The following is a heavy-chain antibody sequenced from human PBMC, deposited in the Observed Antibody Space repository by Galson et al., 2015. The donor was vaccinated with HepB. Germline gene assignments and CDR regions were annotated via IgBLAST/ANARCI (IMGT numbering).Heavy chain of an antibody. J-gene: IGHJ4*02. CDR1: GYTFTDYY. CDR2: IYPKTGDA. Sequence: SVKVSCKASGYTFTDYYLHWVRQAPGQGLEWLGWIYPKTGDAIYAQKFQGRVTMTRDTSISTAYMELNSLASDDTAVYYCARDIQRITGTTYDYWGQGTLVIVSS. CDR3: ARDIQRITGTTYDY. D-gene: IGHD1-20*01. V-gene: IGHV1-2*02.